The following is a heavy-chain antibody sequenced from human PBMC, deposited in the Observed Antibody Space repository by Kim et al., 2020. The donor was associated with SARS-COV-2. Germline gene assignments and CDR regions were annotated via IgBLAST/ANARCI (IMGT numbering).Heavy chain of an antibody. CDR3: ARDLPVAGTQGFDY. CDR1: GFTFSSYA. CDR2: ISYDGSNK. D-gene: IGHD6-19*01. V-gene: IGHV3-30*04. J-gene: IGHJ4*02. Sequence: GGSLRLSCAASGFTFSSYAMHWVRQAPGKGLEWVAVISYDGSNKYYADSVKGRFTISRDNSKNTLYLQMNSLRAEDTAVYYCARDLPVAGTQGFDYWGQGTLVTVSS.